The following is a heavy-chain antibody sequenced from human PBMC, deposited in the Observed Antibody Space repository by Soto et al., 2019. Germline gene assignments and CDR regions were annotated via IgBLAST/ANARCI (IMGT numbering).Heavy chain of an antibody. CDR3: ARDHHYYDSSGYSSGWFDP. CDR1: GFTFSSYA. CDR2: ILYDGSNK. D-gene: IGHD3-22*01. Sequence: QVQLVESGGGVVQPGRSLRLSCAASGFTFSSYAMHWVRQAPGKGLEWVAVILYDGSNKYYADSVKGRFTISRDNSKNTLYLQMNSLRAEDTAVYYCARDHHYYDSSGYSSGWFDPWGQGTLVTVSS. V-gene: IGHV3-30-3*01. J-gene: IGHJ5*02.